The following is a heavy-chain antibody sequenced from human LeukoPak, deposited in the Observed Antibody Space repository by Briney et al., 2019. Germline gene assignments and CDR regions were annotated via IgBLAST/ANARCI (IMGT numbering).Heavy chain of an antibody. CDR3: ARWVDHYYDSSGSPHYYYYGMDV. J-gene: IGHJ6*02. CDR2: INPNSGGT. D-gene: IGHD3-22*01. Sequence: ASVKVSCKASGYTFTGYYMHWVRQAPGQGLEWMGWINPNSGGTNYAQKFQGWVTMTRDTSISTAYMELSRLRSDDTAVYYCARWVDHYYDSSGSPHYYYYGMDVWGQGTTVTVSS. V-gene: IGHV1-2*04. CDR1: GYTFTGYY.